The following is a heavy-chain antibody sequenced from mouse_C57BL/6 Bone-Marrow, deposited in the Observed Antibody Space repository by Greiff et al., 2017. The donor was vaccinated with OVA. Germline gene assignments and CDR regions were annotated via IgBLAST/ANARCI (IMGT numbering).Heavy chain of an antibody. CDR1: GFTFSDYY. CDR3: ARWWDGAY. V-gene: IGHV5-12*01. D-gene: IGHD1-1*02. J-gene: IGHJ3*01. Sequence: EVQGVESGGGLVQPGGSLKLSCAASGFTFSDYYMYWVRQTPEKRLEWVAYISNGGGSTYYPDTVKGRFTISRDNAKNTLYLQMSRLKSEDTAMYYCARWWDGAYWGQGTLVTVSA. CDR2: ISNGGGST.